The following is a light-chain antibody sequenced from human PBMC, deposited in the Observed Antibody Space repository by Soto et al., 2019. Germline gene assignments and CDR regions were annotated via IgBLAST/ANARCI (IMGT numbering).Light chain of an antibody. Sequence: QAVVAQPPSVSGAPGQRVTISCTGSSSNIGANYDVHWYHQLPGRAPKLLIYANIYRPSGVSGRFSGSKSGTSASLAITGLQAEDEADYYCQSYDASLSGYVFGTGTKLTVL. CDR1: SSNIGANYD. J-gene: IGLJ1*01. V-gene: IGLV1-40*01. CDR3: QSYDASLSGYV. CDR2: ANI.